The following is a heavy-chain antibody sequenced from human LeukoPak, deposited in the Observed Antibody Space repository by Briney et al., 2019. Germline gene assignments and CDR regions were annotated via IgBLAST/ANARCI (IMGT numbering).Heavy chain of an antibody. D-gene: IGHD6-13*01. Sequence: ASVNVSCKASGYTFTSYAMHWVRQAPGQRLEWMGWINAGNGNTKYSQKFQGRVTITRDTSASTAYMELSSLRSEDTAVYYCARDKVAAAGTDYYYYGMDVWGQGTTVTVSS. CDR2: INAGNGNT. V-gene: IGHV1-3*01. CDR1: GYTFTSYA. J-gene: IGHJ6*02. CDR3: ARDKVAAAGTDYYYYGMDV.